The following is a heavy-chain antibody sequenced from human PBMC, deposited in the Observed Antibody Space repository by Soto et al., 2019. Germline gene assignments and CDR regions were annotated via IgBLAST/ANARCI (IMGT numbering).Heavy chain of an antibody. V-gene: IGHV1-69*13. CDR2: IIPIFGTA. CDR1: GGTFSSYA. J-gene: IGHJ6*01. Sequence: ASVKVSCKASGGTFSSYAISWVRQAPGQGLEWMGGIIPIFGTANYAQKFQGRVTITADESTSTAYMELSSLRSEDTAVYYCASSADYYGSGSYYKGMDVWGKGATVTVS. D-gene: IGHD3-10*01. CDR3: ASSADYYGSGSYYKGMDV.